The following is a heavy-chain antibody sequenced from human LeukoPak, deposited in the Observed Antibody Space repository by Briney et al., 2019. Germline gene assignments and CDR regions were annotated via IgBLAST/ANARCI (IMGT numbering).Heavy chain of an antibody. CDR3: ARDRALYDTRRGYYYTEDDY. J-gene: IGHJ4*02. CDR1: GFTFSSYW. V-gene: IGHV3-7*01. CDR2: MNPDGSEK. D-gene: IGHD3-22*01. Sequence: GGSLRLSCAASGFTFSSYWMSWVRQAPGKGLEWVAKMNPDGSEKYFLDSVKGRFTISRDNAKSSLYLQMNSLRGDDTAVYYCARDRALYDTRRGYYYTEDDYWGQGTLVTVSS.